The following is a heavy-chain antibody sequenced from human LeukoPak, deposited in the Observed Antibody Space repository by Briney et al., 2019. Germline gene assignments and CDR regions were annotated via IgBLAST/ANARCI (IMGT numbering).Heavy chain of an antibody. CDR3: ARGKVATMVRGVIITYFDY. D-gene: IGHD3-10*01. Sequence: GASVKVSCKASGYSFTRYFIRWVRQAPGQGLEWMGIIIPSDGSTSYAQKFQGRVTMTRDTSTSTVYMELSSLRSEDTAVYYCARGKVATMVRGVIITYFDYWGQGTLVTVSS. CDR2: IIPSDGST. V-gene: IGHV1-46*01. J-gene: IGHJ4*02. CDR1: GYSFTRYF.